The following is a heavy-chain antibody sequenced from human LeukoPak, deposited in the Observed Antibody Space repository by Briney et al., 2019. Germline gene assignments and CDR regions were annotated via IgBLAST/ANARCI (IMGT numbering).Heavy chain of an antibody. CDR3: ARGGAYGSGSYLGLGMDV. Sequence: GGSLRLSCAASGFSFSSCAMSWVRQAPGKGLEWVSIIYSGGSTYYAASVKGRFTISRDNSKNTLYLQMNSLRAEDTAVYYCARGGAYGSGSYLGLGMDVWGQGTTVTVSS. CDR1: GFSFSSCA. CDR2: IYSGGST. D-gene: IGHD3-10*01. V-gene: IGHV3-66*01. J-gene: IGHJ6*02.